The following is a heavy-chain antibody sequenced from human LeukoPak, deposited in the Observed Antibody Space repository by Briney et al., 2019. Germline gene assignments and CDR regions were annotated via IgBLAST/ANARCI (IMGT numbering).Heavy chain of an antibody. CDR3: ARVVRPGANWFDP. V-gene: IGHV3-30-3*01. J-gene: IGHJ5*02. CDR1: GFTFSSYA. D-gene: IGHD3-10*02. Sequence: PGGSLRLSCAASGFTFSSYAMHWVRQAPGKGLEWVAVISYDGSNKYYADSVKGRFTISRDNSKNTLYLQMNSLRAEDTAVYYCARVVRPGANWFDPWGQGTLVTVSS. CDR2: ISYDGSNK.